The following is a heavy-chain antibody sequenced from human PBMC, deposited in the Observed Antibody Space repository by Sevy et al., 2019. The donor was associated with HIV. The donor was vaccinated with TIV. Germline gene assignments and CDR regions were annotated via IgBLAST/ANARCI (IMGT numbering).Heavy chain of an antibody. V-gene: IGHV4-34*01. D-gene: IGHD2-15*01. J-gene: IGHJ6*02. CDR2: INHSGST. Sequence: SETLFLTCAVYGGSFSGYYWSWIRQPPGKGLEWIGEINHSGSTNYNPSLKSRVTISVDTSKNQFSLKLSSVTAADTAVYYCAHLEVVAATQYYYYGMDVWGQGTTVTVSS. CDR3: AHLEVVAATQYYYYGMDV. CDR1: GGSFSGYY.